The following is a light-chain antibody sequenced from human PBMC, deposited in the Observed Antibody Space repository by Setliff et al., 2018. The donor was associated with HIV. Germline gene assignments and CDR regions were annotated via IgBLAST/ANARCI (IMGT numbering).Light chain of an antibody. V-gene: IGKV1-5*03. CDR1: QRIDTW. Sequence: DIQMTQSPSTLSASVGDRVTITCRASQRIDTWLAWYQQKPGKAPKLLIYKASSLESGVPSRFSGSGSGTEFTLTISSLQPDDFATYYCQQYNTYSRTFGQGTKVDIK. J-gene: IGKJ1*01. CDR3: QQYNTYSRT. CDR2: KAS.